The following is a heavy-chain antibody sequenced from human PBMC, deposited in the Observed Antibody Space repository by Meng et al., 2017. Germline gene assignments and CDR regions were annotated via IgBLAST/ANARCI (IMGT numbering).Heavy chain of an antibody. Sequence: CSASGDPVTCYGNICVQQARRKGGEWMEWISADNSNTNHAQKLQVRDNMTANTSTMKVYMELRSLRSDDTAVYYCARAGISVAAPDYWGQGTLVTVSS. CDR2: ISADNSNT. J-gene: IGHJ4*02. CDR1: GDPVTCYG. CDR3: ARAGISVAAPDY. D-gene: IGHD6-19*01. V-gene: IGHV1-18*01.